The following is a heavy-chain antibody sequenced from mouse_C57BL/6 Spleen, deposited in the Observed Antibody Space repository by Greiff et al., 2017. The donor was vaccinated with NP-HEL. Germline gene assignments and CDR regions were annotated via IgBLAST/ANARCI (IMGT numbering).Heavy chain of an antibody. CDR3: ARRGYYSNYYAMDY. V-gene: IGHV1-50*01. CDR2: IDPSDSYT. D-gene: IGHD2-5*01. Sequence: QVQLKQPGAELVKPGASVKLSCKASGYTFTSYWMQWVKQRPGQGLEWIGEIDPSDSYTNYNQKFKGKATLTVDTSSSTAYMQLSSLTSEDSAVYYCARRGYYSNYYAMDYWGQGTSVTVSS. J-gene: IGHJ4*01. CDR1: GYTFTSYW.